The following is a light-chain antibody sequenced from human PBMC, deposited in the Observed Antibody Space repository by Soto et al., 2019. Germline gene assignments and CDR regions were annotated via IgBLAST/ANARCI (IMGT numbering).Light chain of an antibody. CDR3: QHYGTSYS. V-gene: IGKV3-11*01. J-gene: IGKJ2*03. CDR1: QSVSSY. Sequence: EIVLTQSPATLSLSPGERATLSCRASQSVSSYLAWYQQKPGQAPRLLIYDASNRATGIPARFSGSGSGTDFTLTISSLEPEDFAVYYCQHYGTSYSFGQGTKLEMK. CDR2: DAS.